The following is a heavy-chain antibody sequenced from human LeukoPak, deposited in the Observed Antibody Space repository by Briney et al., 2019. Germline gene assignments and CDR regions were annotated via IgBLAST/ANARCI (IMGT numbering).Heavy chain of an antibody. V-gene: IGHV4-34*01. CDR3: ARDVGGAPLDY. Sequence: SETLSLTCAVYGGSFSGYYWSWIRQPPGKGLEWIGEINHSGSTNYNPSLKSRVTISVDTSKNQFSLKLSSVTAADTAVYYCARDVGGAPLDYWGQGTLVTVSS. CDR2: INHSGST. CDR1: GGSFSGYY. J-gene: IGHJ4*02. D-gene: IGHD3-10*02.